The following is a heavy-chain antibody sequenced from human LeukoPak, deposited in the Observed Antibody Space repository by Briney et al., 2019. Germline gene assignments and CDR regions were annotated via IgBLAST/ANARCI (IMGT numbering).Heavy chain of an antibody. CDR1: GCTFTSYG. J-gene: IGHJ6*02. V-gene: IGHV1-18*01. CDR3: ARGRYSSSINSKDV. CDR2: ISAYNGNT. D-gene: IGHD6-6*01. Sequence: ASVKVSCKASGCTFTSYGISWVRQAPGQGLEWMGWISAYNGNTNYAQKLQGRVTMTTDTSTSTAYMELRSLRSDDTAVYYCARGRYSSSINSKDVWGQGTTVTVSS.